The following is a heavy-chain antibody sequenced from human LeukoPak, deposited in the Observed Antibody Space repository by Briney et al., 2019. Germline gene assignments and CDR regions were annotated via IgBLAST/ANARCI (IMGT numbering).Heavy chain of an antibody. CDR3: ARGKNYRFDY. CDR2: ISANSGNT. CDR1: GYTFTSNG. D-gene: IGHD5-24*01. J-gene: IGHJ4*02. V-gene: IGHV1-18*01. Sequence: GASVKVSCKASGYTFTSNGISWVRQAPGKGLEWMGWISANSGNTNYAQKMQGRVTMTTETSSSTAYMELRNLRSDDTAVYYCARGKNYRFDYWGQGTLVTVPS.